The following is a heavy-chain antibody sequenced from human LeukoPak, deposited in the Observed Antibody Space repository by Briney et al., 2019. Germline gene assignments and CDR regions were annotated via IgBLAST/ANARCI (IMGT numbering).Heavy chain of an antibody. CDR3: ARNSTSWSFDL. D-gene: IGHD3-10*01. Sequence: SETLSLTCDVSGDSISSGYYWGWIRQPPGKGLEWIGTIYHSGSTYYNPSLKGRVTISADTSKNQFSLTLNSVTAADTAVYYCARNSTSWSFDLWGRGTLVTVSS. CDR1: GDSISSGYY. J-gene: IGHJ2*01. CDR2: IYHSGST. V-gene: IGHV4-38-2*01.